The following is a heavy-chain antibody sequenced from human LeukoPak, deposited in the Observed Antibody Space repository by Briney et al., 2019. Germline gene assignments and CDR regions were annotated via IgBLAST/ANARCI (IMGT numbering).Heavy chain of an antibody. CDR1: GGSISSSSYY. D-gene: IGHD6-13*01. CDR3: ARLAVAAAADY. V-gene: IGHV4-39*07. Sequence: PSETLSLTCTVSGGSISSSSYYWGWIRQPPGKGLEWIGSIYYSGSTYYNPSLKSRVTISVDTSKNQFSLKLSSVTAADTAVYYCARLAVAAAADYWGQGTLVTVSS. J-gene: IGHJ4*02. CDR2: IYYSGST.